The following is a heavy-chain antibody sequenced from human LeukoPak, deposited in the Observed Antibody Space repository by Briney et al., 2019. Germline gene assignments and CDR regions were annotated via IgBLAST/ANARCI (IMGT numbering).Heavy chain of an antibody. CDR2: IIPIFGTT. V-gene: IGHV1-69*13. D-gene: IGHD6-13*01. J-gene: IGHJ6*03. CDR3: ARGRTGYTSSWHPYSYFNMDV. CDR1: GGTFSKYA. Sequence: ASVKVSCKASGGTFSKYAVNWVRQAPGQGLEWMGDIIPIFGTTHYAQKFQGRVTITADESTATAYMQMSRLGSDDTAVYYCARGRTGYTSSWHPYSYFNMDVWGTGTTVTVSS.